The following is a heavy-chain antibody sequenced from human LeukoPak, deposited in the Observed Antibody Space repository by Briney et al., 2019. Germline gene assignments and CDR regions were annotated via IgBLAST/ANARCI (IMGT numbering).Heavy chain of an antibody. CDR2: ISSSSSTI. J-gene: IGHJ6*02. V-gene: IGHV3-48*04. CDR1: GFTFSSYS. D-gene: IGHD1-14*01. CDR3: ARDFEYPSKTTRSSAARYYYYYYGMDV. Sequence: PGGSLRLSCAASGFTFSSYSMNWVRQAPGKGLEWVSYISSSSSTIYYADSVKGRFTISRDNAKNSLYLQMNSLRAEDTAVYYCARDFEYPSKTTRSSAARYYYYYYGMDVWGQGTTVTVSS.